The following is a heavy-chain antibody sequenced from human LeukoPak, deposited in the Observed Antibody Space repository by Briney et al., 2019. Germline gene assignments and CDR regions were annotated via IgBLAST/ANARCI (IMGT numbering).Heavy chain of an antibody. Sequence: SETLSLTCTVSGGSISSSSYYWGRIRQPPGKGLEWIGSIYYSGSTYYNPSLKSRVTISVDTSKNQFSLKLTSVTAADTAVYYCATLNCSGGTCYRYYYYYYMDVWGKGTTVTVSS. V-gene: IGHV4-39*01. CDR3: ATLNCSGGTCYRYYYYYYMDV. CDR1: GGSISSSSYY. J-gene: IGHJ6*03. D-gene: IGHD2-15*01. CDR2: IYYSGST.